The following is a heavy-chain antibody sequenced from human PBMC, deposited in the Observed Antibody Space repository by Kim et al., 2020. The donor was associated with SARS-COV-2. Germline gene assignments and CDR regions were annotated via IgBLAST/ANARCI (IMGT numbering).Heavy chain of an antibody. J-gene: IGHJ3*02. CDR3: ASLGIAAADDAFDI. Sequence: ADSVKGRFTISRDNAKNTLYLQMNSLRAEDTAVYYCASLGIAAADDAFDIWGQGTMVTVSS. V-gene: IGHV3-74*01. D-gene: IGHD6-13*01.